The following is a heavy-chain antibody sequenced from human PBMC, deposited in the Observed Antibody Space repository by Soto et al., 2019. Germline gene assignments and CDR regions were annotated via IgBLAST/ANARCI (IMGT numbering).Heavy chain of an antibody. V-gene: IGHV4-38-2*02. J-gene: IGHJ4*02. Sequence: SETLSLTCAVSGFSISRDYYWGWIRQPPGRGLEWIGNVHHTGATDYTPSLRTRVTISLDTPKNQFSLKLTSVTAADTAVYYCSRDRSGGSYAYCGQGILVTVSS. CDR2: VHHTGAT. CDR1: GFSISRDYY. CDR3: SRDRSGGSYAY. D-gene: IGHD1-26*01.